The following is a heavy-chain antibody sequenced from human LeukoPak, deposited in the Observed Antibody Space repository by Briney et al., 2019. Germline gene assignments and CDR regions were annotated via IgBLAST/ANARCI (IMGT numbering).Heavy chain of an antibody. D-gene: IGHD4-17*01. CDR2: ISGSGGST. J-gene: IGHJ4*02. Sequence: PGGSLRLSCAASGFTFSNYAMSWVRQAPGKGLEWVSGISGSGGSTYYADSVKGRFTISRDNSKNTLYLQMNSLRAEDTAVYYCAKGTPYDYGDYHYFDYWGQGTLVTVSS. CDR3: AKGTPYDYGDYHYFDY. CDR1: GFTFSNYA. V-gene: IGHV3-23*01.